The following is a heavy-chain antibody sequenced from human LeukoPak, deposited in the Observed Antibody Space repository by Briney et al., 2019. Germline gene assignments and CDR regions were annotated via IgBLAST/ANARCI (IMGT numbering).Heavy chain of an antibody. D-gene: IGHD1-1*01. CDR1: GGSISSSSYY. CDR2: IFYSGST. Sequence: SETLSLTCTVSGGSISSSSYYWGWIRQSPGKELKWNGSIFYSGSTYYNPSLKSRVTISVDTSKNQFSLKLNSVTAADTAVYYCASEQLVPFYYFDYWGQGTLVTASS. CDR3: ASEQLVPFYYFDY. J-gene: IGHJ4*02. V-gene: IGHV4-39*01.